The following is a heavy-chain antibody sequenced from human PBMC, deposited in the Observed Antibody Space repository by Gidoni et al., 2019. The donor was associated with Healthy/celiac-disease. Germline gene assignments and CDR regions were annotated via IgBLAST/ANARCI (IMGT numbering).Heavy chain of an antibody. CDR3: ARRPSSSWFHSYRGWFDP. D-gene: IGHD6-13*01. CDR1: GGSFSGYY. Sequence: QVQLQPWGAGLLTPSETLSLTCAVYGGSFSGYYWSWIRQPPGKGLEWIGEINHSGSTNYNPSLKSRVTISVDTSKNQFSLKLSSVTAADTAVYYCARRPSSSWFHSYRGWFDPWGQGTLVTVSS. J-gene: IGHJ5*02. V-gene: IGHV4-34*01. CDR2: INHSGST.